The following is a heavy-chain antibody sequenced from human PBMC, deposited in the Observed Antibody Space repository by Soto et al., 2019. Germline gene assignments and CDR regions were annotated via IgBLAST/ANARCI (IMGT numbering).Heavy chain of an antibody. D-gene: IGHD3-10*01. CDR1: GGSFSGYY. CDR2: INHSGST. CDR3: ARGMVRGVIITWYYYYYGMDV. J-gene: IGHJ6*02. V-gene: IGHV4-34*01. Sequence: SETLSLTCAVYGGSFSGYYWSWIRQPPGKGLEWIGEINHSGSTNYNPSLKSRVTISVDTSKNQFPLKLSSVTAADTAVYYCARGMVRGVIITWYYYYYGMDVWGQGTTVTVSS.